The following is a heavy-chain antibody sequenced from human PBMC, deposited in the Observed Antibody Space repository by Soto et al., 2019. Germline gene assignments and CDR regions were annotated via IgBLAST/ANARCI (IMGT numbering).Heavy chain of an antibody. D-gene: IGHD1-26*01. V-gene: IGHV3-23*01. Sequence: EVQLLESGGGLVQPGGSLRLSCAASGFTFSSYAMSWVRQAPGKGLEWVSAISGSGGSTYYADSVKGRFTISRDNSKNTLYLQMNSLRAEDTVVYYCAKVEVGATRGYYYYGMDVWGQGTTVTVSS. CDR3: AKVEVGATRGYYYYGMDV. CDR1: GFTFSSYA. CDR2: ISGSGGST. J-gene: IGHJ6*02.